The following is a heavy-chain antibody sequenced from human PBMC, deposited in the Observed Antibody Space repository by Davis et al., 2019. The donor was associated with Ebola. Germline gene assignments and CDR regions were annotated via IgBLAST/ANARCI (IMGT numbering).Heavy chain of an antibody. CDR1: GFTFSSYA. V-gene: IGHV3-33*08. CDR3: ARDSDVWGGGY. D-gene: IGHD3-16*01. Sequence: GGSLRLSCAASGFTFSSYAMSWVRQAPGKGLEWVAVIWYDGSNKYYADSVKGRFTISRDNPKNTLFLQLNSLRVEDTAIYYCARDSDVWGGGYWGQGTLVTVSS. J-gene: IGHJ4*02. CDR2: IWYDGSNK.